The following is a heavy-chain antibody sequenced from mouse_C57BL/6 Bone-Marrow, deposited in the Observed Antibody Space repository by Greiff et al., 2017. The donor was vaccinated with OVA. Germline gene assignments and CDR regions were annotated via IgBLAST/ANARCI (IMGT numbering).Heavy chain of an antibody. J-gene: IGHJ4*01. V-gene: IGHV1-59*01. CDR3: ALTGSYYAMDY. CDR1: GYTFTSYW. Sequence: VQLQQPGAELVRPGTSVKLSCKASGYTFTSYWMHWVKQRPGQGLEWIGVIDPSDSYTNYNQKFKGKATLTVDTSSSTAYMQLSSLTSEDSAVYDCALTGSYYAMDYWGQGTSVTVSS. CDR2: IDPSDSYT. D-gene: IGHD4-1*01.